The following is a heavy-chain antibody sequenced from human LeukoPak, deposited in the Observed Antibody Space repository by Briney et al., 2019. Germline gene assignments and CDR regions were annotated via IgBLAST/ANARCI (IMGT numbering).Heavy chain of an antibody. CDR3: ARAGFFGSVAVAGYYYYGMDV. D-gene: IGHD6-19*01. CDR2: INSDGSST. Sequence: QPGGSLRLSCAASGFTFSSYWMHWVRQAPGKGLAWVSRINSDGSSTSYADSVKGRFTISRDNAKNTLYLQMNSLRAEDTAVYYCARAGFFGSVAVAGYYYYGMDVWGQGTTVTVSS. V-gene: IGHV3-74*01. J-gene: IGHJ6*02. CDR1: GFTFSSYW.